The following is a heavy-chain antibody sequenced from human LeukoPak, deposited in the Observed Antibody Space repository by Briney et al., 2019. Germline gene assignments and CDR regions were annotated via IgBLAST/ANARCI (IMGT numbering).Heavy chain of an antibody. CDR2: TYYRSKWYN. V-gene: IGHV6-1*01. Sequence: SQTLSLTCAISGDSVCSNSAAWNWIRQSPSRGLEWLGRTYYRSKWYNDYAVSVKSRISINPEKSKNQHVLQLSAVTTADSALYYCARARYSSRWYLIDYWGQGALVTVSS. CDR1: GDSVCSNSAA. D-gene: IGHD6-13*01. CDR3: ARARYSSRWYLIDY. J-gene: IGHJ4*02.